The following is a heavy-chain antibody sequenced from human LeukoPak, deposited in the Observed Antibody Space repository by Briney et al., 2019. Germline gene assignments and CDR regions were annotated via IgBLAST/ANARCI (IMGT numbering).Heavy chain of an antibody. CDR2: ITYSGGNT. D-gene: IGHD3-22*01. CDR1: GFTFTSYG. J-gene: IGHJ4*02. Sequence: GGSLRLSCAASGFTFTSYGMSWVRQAPGKGLEWVSAITYSGGNTYYADSVKGRFTISRDNSKNTLYLQMNSLRDEDTGVYYCAIMHGYYDGSGFWVQWGQGTLVTVSS. V-gene: IGHV3-23*01. CDR3: AIMHGYYDGSGFWVQ.